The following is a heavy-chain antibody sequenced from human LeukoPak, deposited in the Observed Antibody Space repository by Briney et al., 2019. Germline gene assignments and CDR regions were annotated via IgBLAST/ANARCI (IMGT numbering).Heavy chain of an antibody. CDR3: AKDGGLWVSAHWGDS. V-gene: IGHV3-23*01. D-gene: IGHD7-27*01. CDR2: ITTGGPNT. CDR1: GFTFSSYW. Sequence: GGSLRLPCAASGFTFSSYWMSWVRQAPGKGLKWVSTITTGGPNTYYADSVKGRFTVSRDDSKNTLYLQMNSLRAEDTAVYYCAKDGGLWVSAHWGDSWGRGTLVTVSS. J-gene: IGHJ4*02.